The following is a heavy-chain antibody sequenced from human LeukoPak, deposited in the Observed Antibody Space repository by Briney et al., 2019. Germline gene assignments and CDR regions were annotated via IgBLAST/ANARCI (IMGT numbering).Heavy chain of an antibody. CDR3: ARGQQLVEFDY. V-gene: IGHV3-7*01. CDR1: GFTFSSYS. J-gene: IGHJ4*02. CDR2: IKEDGSEK. Sequence: GGSLRLSCAASGFTFSSYSMNWVRQAPGKGLEWVANIKEDGSEKYYVDSVKGRFTISRDNAKNSLYLEMNSLRAEDTAVYYCARGQQLVEFDYWGQGTLVTVSS. D-gene: IGHD6-13*01.